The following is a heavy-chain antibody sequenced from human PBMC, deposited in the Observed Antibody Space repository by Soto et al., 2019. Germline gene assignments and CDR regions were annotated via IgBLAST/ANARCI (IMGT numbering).Heavy chain of an antibody. J-gene: IGHJ4*02. Sequence: EVQLVESGGGLVQPGRSLRLSCEASGFTFDDHTMHWVRQAPGKGLEWVSGISWNSGSIGYADSVKGRFTISRDNAKNSLYLQMNSVRVEDTALYYCAKLARGGSSWSDYWGQGILVTVSS. CDR2: ISWNSGSI. V-gene: IGHV3-9*01. CDR3: AKLARGGSSWSDY. CDR1: GFTFDDHT. D-gene: IGHD6-13*01.